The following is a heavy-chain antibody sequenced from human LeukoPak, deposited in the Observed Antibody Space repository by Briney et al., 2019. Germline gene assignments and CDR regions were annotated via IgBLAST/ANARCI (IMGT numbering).Heavy chain of an antibody. CDR1: GFTFSSYA. V-gene: IGHV3-23*01. CDR3: ARRVVTATAHDVFDI. D-gene: IGHD2-21*02. J-gene: IGHJ3*02. CDR2: ISGSGDST. Sequence: GRSLRLSCAASGFTFSSYAMSWVRQAPGKGLEWVSAISGSGDSTSYADSVKGRFTISRDNSKNTLYLQMNSLRVEDTAVYYCARRVVTATAHDVFDIWGQGTMVTVSS.